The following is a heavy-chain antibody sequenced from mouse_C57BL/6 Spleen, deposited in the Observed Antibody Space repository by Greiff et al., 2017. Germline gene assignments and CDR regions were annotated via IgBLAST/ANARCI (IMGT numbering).Heavy chain of an antibody. Sequence: VQLQQSGAELARPGASVKLSCKASGYTFTSYGISWVKQRTGQGLEWIGEIYPRSGNTYYNEKFKGKATLTADKSSSTAYMELRSLTSEDSAVYFCAISNPTSFAYWGQGTLVTVSA. V-gene: IGHV1-81*01. CDR2: IYPRSGNT. CDR1: GYTFTSYG. J-gene: IGHJ3*01. CDR3: AISNPTSFAY. D-gene: IGHD2-5*01.